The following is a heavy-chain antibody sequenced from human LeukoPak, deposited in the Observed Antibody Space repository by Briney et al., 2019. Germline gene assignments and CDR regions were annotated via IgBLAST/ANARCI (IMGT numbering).Heavy chain of an antibody. J-gene: IGHJ4*02. V-gene: IGHV1-46*01. CDR2: INPSGGST. CDR1: GYTFTSHY. Sequence: GASVKVSCKASGYTFTSHYMHWVRQAPGQGLEWMGIINPSGGSTSYAQKFQGRVTMTRDTSTSTVYMELSSLRSEDTAVYYCARTSAVAGTRYYFDYWGQGTLVTVSS. CDR3: ARTSAVAGTRYYFDY. D-gene: IGHD6-19*01.